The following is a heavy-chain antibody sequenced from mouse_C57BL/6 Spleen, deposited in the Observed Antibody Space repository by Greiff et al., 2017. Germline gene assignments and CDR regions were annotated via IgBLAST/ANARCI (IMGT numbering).Heavy chain of an antibody. CDR2: IYPGDGDT. CDR3: ASGDSYAMDY. CDR1: GYAFSSSW. J-gene: IGHJ4*01. V-gene: IGHV1-82*01. Sequence: QVQLQQSGPELVKPGASVKISCKASGYAFSSSWMNWVKQRPGEGLEWIGRIYPGDGDTNYNGKFKGKATLTADKSSSTAYMQLSSLTSEDSAVYFCASGDSYAMDYWGQGTSVTVSS.